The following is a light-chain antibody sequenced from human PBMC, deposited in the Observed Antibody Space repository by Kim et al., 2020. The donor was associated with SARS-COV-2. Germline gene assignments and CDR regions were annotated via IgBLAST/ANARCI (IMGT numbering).Light chain of an antibody. CDR2: GAS. CDR3: QQYGYSPWT. V-gene: IGKV3-20*01. CDR1: QSVSDSN. Sequence: SPGVRATRSCSASQSVSDSNLAWYQHKPGRAPRLLIYGASTRATGIPDRFSGSGSGTDFTLTISRLEPEDFAMYYCQQYGYSPWTFGQGTKVDIK. J-gene: IGKJ1*01.